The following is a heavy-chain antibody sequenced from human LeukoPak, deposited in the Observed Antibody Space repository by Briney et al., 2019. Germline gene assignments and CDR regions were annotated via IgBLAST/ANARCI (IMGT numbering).Heavy chain of an antibody. J-gene: IGHJ5*02. CDR3: ARDRRRDYYGSGTNWFDP. Sequence: SVKVSCKASGGTFSSYAISWVRQAPGQGLEWMGRIIPIFGIANYAQKFQGRVTITADKSTSTAYMELSSLRSEDTAVYYCARDRRRDYYGSGTNWFDPWGQGTLVTVSS. CDR2: IIPIFGIA. CDR1: GGTFSSYA. D-gene: IGHD3-10*01. V-gene: IGHV1-69*04.